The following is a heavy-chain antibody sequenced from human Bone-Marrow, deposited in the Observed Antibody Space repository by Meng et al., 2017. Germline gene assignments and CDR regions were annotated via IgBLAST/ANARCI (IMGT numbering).Heavy chain of an antibody. CDR3: ARGSWLQLWLQDH. Sequence: QVQLQQWGAGLLKPSETLSLTCAGYGGSFSGYYWSWIRQPPGKGLEWIGEINHSGSTNYNPSLKSRVTISVDTSKNQFSLKLSSVTAADTAVYYCARGSWLQLWLQDHWGQGTLVTVSS. V-gene: IGHV4-34*01. CDR2: INHSGST. CDR1: GGSFSGYY. D-gene: IGHD5-18*01. J-gene: IGHJ4*02.